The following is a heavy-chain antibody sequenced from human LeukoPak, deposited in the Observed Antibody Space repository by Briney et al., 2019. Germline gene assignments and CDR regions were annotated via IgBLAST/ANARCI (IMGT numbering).Heavy chain of an antibody. J-gene: IGHJ4*02. V-gene: IGHV3-48*03. CDR3: ARIMTTATTSDY. Sequence: GGSVRLSCAASGFTFSNYAMNWVRQGPGKGLEWLSYISRSGSNIYYADSVKGRFTISRDNAKNSLYLQMNSLRAEDTAVYYCARIMTTATTSDYWGQGTLVTVSS. D-gene: IGHD4-17*01. CDR2: ISRSGSNI. CDR1: GFTFSNYA.